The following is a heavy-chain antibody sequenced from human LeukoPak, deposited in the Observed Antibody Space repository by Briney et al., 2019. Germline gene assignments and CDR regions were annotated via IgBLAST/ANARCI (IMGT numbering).Heavy chain of an antibody. CDR2: IWYDGSNK. J-gene: IGHJ6*03. V-gene: IGHV3-33*01. D-gene: IGHD5-18*01. Sequence: PGRSLRLSCAASGFTFSSYGMHWVRQAPGKGLEWVAVIWYDGSNKYYADSVKGRFTISRDNSKNTLYLQMNSLRAEDTAVYYCARDKSDTAMVTWYYYYYMDVWGKGATVTVSS. CDR3: ARDKSDTAMVTWYYYYYMDV. CDR1: GFTFSSYG.